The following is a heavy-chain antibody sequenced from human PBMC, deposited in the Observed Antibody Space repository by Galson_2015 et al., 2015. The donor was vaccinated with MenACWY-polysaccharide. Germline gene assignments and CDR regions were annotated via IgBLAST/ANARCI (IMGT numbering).Heavy chain of an antibody. V-gene: IGHV4-39*01. Sequence: SESLSLTCPVSGGSISSSSYSWGWLRQPPGTGLEWIGRIYYSGSTYYNPSLKSRVTISVDTPKNQCSLKLSSATAADAAVYYCARCHSSWGGSAYGIDVWGQGTTVPVSS. J-gene: IGHJ6*02. D-gene: IGHD6-13*01. CDR1: GGSISSSSYS. CDR3: ARCHSSWGGSAYGIDV. CDR2: IYYSGST.